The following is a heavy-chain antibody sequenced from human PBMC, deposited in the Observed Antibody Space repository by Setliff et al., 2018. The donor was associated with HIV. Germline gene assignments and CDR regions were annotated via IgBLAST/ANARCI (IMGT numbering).Heavy chain of an antibody. V-gene: IGHV4-59*08. CDR3: ARLRMAVAGYNWFDP. J-gene: IGHJ5*02. CDR1: GGSISSYH. D-gene: IGHD6-19*01. CDR2: IYYSGST. Sequence: ETLSLTCTVSGGSISSYHWSWIRQTPGKGLEWIGYIYYSGSTNYNPSLKSRVTLSLDTSKNQFSLKLSSVTAADTAVFFCARLRMAVAGYNWFDPWGQGTLVTVSS.